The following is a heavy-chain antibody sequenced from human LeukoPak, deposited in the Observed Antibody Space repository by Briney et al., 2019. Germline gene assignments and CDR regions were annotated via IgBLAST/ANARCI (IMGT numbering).Heavy chain of an antibody. V-gene: IGHV3-7*01. CDR1: GFTFSSYW. D-gene: IGHD3-3*01. CDR2: IKQDGSEK. J-gene: IGHJ6*03. Sequence: GGSLRLSCAASGFTFSSYWMNWVRQAPGKGLEWVANIKQDGSEKYYVDSVKGRFTISRDNAKNSLYLQMNSLRAEDTAVYYCARETYDFWSGPIYYYYMDVWGKGTTVTVSS. CDR3: ARETYDFWSGPIYYYYMDV.